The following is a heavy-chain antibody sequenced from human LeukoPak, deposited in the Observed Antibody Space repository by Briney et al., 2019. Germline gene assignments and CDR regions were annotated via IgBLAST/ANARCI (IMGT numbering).Heavy chain of an antibody. CDR2: IYYNGST. CDR1: GGSISSSSYY. Sequence: SETLSLTCTVSGGSISSSSYYWGWIRQPPGKGLEWIGSIYYNGSTYYNPSLKSRVTISVDTSKNQFSLKLSSVTAADTAVYYCATVVVVPAAPDYWGQGTLVTVSS. D-gene: IGHD2-2*01. V-gene: IGHV4-39*07. CDR3: ATVVVVPAAPDY. J-gene: IGHJ4*02.